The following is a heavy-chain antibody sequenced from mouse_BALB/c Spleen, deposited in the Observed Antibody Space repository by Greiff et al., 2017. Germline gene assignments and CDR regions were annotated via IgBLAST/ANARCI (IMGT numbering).Heavy chain of an antibody. CDR2: ISSGGSYT. V-gene: IGHV5-6*02. CDR1: GFPFSSYG. J-gene: IGHJ3*01. Sequence: VKLVESGGDLVKPGGSLKLSCAASGFPFSSYGMSWVRQTPDKRLEWVATISSGGSYTYYPDSVKGRFTISRANAKNTLYLQMSRLKSEDTAMYYCARQWGATNNRDALADWGEGTLVTVAA. D-gene: IGHD2-14*01. CDR3: ARQWGATNNRDALAD.